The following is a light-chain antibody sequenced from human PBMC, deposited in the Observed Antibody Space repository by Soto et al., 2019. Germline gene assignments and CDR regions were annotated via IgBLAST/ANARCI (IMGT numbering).Light chain of an antibody. CDR2: EVS. CDR3: SAYISVSSPVV. Sequence: QSALTQPASLSGSPGQSITISCTGTSSDVGYYNYVSWYQQHSGKAPKVIIYEVSNRPSGVSYRFSGSKSGNTASLTISGLQAEDEADYYCSAYISVSSPVVFGGGTKLTVL. V-gene: IGLV2-14*01. CDR1: SSDVGYYNY. J-gene: IGLJ2*01.